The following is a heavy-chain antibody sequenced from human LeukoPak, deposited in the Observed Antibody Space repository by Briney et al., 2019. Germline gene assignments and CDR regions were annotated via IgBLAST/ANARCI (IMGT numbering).Heavy chain of an antibody. D-gene: IGHD1-26*01. Sequence: SQTLSLTCAISGDSVSSNSAAWNWIRQSPSRGLEWLGRTYYRSKWYNDYAVSVKSRITINPDTSKNQFSLQLNSVTPEDTAVYYCARDPSHGWEPPVRAFDIRGQGTMVTVSS. CDR2: TYYRSKWYN. CDR1: GDSVSSNSAA. J-gene: IGHJ3*02. CDR3: ARDPSHGWEPPVRAFDI. V-gene: IGHV6-1*01.